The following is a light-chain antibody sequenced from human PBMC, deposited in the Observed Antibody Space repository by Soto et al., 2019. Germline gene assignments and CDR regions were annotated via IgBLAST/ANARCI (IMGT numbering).Light chain of an antibody. Sequence: DIQMTQSPSTLSASVGDRVTITCRASQSIGSWLAWYLRKPGKAPKLLIFDASSLESGVPSRFSGSGSGTEFTLTITSLQPDDSATYYCQQYSRSSSFTFGQGTKLEIK. CDR3: QQYSRSSSFT. V-gene: IGKV1-5*01. CDR2: DAS. CDR1: QSIGSW. J-gene: IGKJ2*01.